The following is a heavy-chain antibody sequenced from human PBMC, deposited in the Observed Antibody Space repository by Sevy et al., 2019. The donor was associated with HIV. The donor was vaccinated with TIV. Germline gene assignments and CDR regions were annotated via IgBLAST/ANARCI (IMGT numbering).Heavy chain of an antibody. V-gene: IGHV3-30*02. D-gene: IGHD3-10*01. J-gene: IGHJ6*03. CDR2: IGHDANNQ. CDR1: GFIFSSSG. CDR3: AKDLWYCMDV. Sequence: GGSLRLSCAASGFIFSSSGMHWLRQAPGNGLEWVTFIGHDANNQQYADSVKGRFAISRDNSKNTIYLQMHSLRVEDTAVYYCAKDLWYCMDVWGKGTTVTVSS.